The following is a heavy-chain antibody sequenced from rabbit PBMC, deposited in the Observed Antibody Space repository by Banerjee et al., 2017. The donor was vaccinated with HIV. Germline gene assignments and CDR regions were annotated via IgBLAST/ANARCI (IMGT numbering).Heavy chain of an antibody. CDR3: ARALSYASSSGYSQTYFKL. Sequence: QEQLKESGGGLVQPGGSLKLSCKASGFIFSDNYAMCWVRQAPGKGLEWIAGIYTGSRPDIHYASWAKGRFTISKTSSTTVTLQMTSLTAADTATYFCARALSYASSSGYSQTYFKLWGQGTLVTVS. V-gene: IGHV1S45*01. D-gene: IGHD1-1*01. J-gene: IGHJ4*01. CDR2: IYTGSRPDI. CDR1: GFIFSDNYA.